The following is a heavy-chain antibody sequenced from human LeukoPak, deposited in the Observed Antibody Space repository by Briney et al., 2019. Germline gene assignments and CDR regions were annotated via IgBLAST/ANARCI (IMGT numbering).Heavy chain of an antibody. V-gene: IGHV4-34*01. Sequence: PSETLSLTCAVYGGSFSGYYWSWIRQPPGKGLEWIGEINHSGSTNYNPSLKSRVTISVDTSKNQFSLKLSSVTAADTAVYYCARGSRIRLWSLRGVFDYWGQGTLVTVSS. J-gene: IGHJ4*02. D-gene: IGHD5-18*01. CDR3: ARGSRIRLWSLRGVFDY. CDR1: GGSFSGYY. CDR2: INHSGST.